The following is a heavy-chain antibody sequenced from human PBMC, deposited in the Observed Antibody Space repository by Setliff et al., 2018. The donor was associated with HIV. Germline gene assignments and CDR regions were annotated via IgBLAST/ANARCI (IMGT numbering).Heavy chain of an antibody. Sequence: GGSLRLSCAASGFTFSSDWMSGVRQAPGKGPEWVCNIKPDGSAGFYVDSVQGRFTISRDNAKNLLYLQMNSLRAEDTAVYYCGRDRYGANSGSPFDLWGQGTMVTVSS. CDR2: IKPDGSAG. CDR1: GFTFSSDW. D-gene: IGHD4-17*01. V-gene: IGHV3-7*03. CDR3: GRDRYGANSGSPFDL. J-gene: IGHJ3*01.